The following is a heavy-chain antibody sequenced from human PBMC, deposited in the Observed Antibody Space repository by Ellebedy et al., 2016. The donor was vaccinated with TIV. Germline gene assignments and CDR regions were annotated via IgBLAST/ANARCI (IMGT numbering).Heavy chain of an antibody. J-gene: IGHJ4*02. CDR3: ARESEYETPPRFDY. D-gene: IGHD4-23*01. Sequence: MPSETLSLTCSVSGGSISNNYWSWLRQPPGKGLEWIGYIYFSGNTNYNPSLKSRVTISVDTSKNQFSLKLSSVTAADTAVYYCARESEYETPPRFDYWGQGTLVTVSS. CDR2: IYFSGNT. V-gene: IGHV4-59*12. CDR1: GGSISNNY.